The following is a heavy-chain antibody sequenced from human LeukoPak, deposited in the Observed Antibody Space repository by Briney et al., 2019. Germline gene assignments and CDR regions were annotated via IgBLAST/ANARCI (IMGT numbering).Heavy chain of an antibody. CDR2: ISSSGSTI. V-gene: IGHV3-11*04. J-gene: IGHJ3*02. D-gene: IGHD6-13*01. Sequence: GGSLRLSCAASGFTFSDYYMSWIRQAPGKGLEWVSYISSSGSTIYYADSVKGRFTISRDNAKKSLYLQMNSLRAEDTAVYYCASCYGSPDAFDIWGQGTMVTVSS. CDR3: ASCYGSPDAFDI. CDR1: GFTFSDYY.